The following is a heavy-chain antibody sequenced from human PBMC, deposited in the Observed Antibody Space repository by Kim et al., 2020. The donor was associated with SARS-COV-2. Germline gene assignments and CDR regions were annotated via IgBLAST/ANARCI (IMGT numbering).Heavy chain of an antibody. V-gene: IGHV3-72*01. Sequence: GASVRGRFSISRDDSANSLYLQMNSLKTEDTAVYYCASPRYCSGGSCYSSWGQGTLVTVSS. J-gene: IGHJ5*02. D-gene: IGHD2-15*01. CDR3: ASPRYCSGGSCYSS.